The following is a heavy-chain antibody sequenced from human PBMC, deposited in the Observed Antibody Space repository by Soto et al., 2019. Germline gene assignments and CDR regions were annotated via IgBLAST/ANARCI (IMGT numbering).Heavy chain of an antibody. V-gene: IGHV3-33*01. CDR3: ARDRVIADLPFDY. J-gene: IGHJ4*02. CDR1: GFTFSSYG. Sequence: QVQLVESGGGVVQPGRSLRLSCAASGFTFSSYGMHWVRQAPGKGLEWVAVIWYDGSNKYYADSVKGRFTISRDNSKNTLYLQMNSLRAEDTAVYYCARDRVIADLPFDYWGQGTLVTVSS. CDR2: IWYDGSNK. D-gene: IGHD2-2*01.